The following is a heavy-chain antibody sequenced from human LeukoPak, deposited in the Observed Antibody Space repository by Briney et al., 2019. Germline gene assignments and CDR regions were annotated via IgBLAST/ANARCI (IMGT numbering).Heavy chain of an antibody. CDR3: AKGYCSSTSCPYYFDY. CDR1: GFTFSSYA. Sequence: GGSLRLSCAASGFTFSSYAMSWVRQAPGKVLEWVSAISGSGGSTYYADSVKGRFTISRDNSKNTLYLQMNSLRAEDTAVYYCAKGYCSSTSCPYYFDYWGQGTLVTVSS. CDR2: ISGSGGST. J-gene: IGHJ4*02. D-gene: IGHD2-2*01. V-gene: IGHV3-23*01.